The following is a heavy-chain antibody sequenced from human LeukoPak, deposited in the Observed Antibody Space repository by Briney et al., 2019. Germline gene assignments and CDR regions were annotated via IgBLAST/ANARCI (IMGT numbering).Heavy chain of an antibody. J-gene: IGHJ5*02. CDR1: GYTFTSHD. D-gene: IGHD1-26*01. CDR3: ARVSSPTVGNWFDP. V-gene: IGHV1-8*01. Sequence: ASVKVSCKASGYTFTSHDINWVRQASGQGLEWIGWMNPNSGNTAYAQKFQGRVTMTRDTSISTAYMELSSLTSEDTAVYYCARVSSPTVGNWFDPWGQGTQVTVSS. CDR2: MNPNSGNT.